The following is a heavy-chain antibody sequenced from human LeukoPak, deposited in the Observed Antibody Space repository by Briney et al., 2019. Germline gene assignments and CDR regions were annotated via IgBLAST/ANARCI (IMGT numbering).Heavy chain of an antibody. Sequence: ASVKVSCKASGYTFTSYYMHWVRQAPGQGLEWMGIINPSGGSTSYAQKFQGRVTMTRDMSTSTVYMELSSLRSEDTAVYYCASAITMIVVVTNDAFDIWGQGTMVTVSS. V-gene: IGHV1-46*01. J-gene: IGHJ3*02. CDR2: INPSGGST. CDR1: GYTFTSYY. CDR3: ASAITMIVVVTNDAFDI. D-gene: IGHD3-22*01.